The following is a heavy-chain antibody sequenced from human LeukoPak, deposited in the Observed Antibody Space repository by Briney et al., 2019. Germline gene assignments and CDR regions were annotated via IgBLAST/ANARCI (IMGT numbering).Heavy chain of an antibody. Sequence: SETLSLTCTVSGYSISSGYFWGWIRPPPGKGLEWIGTIYNSGSTYYNASLESRATISVDTSKNQFSLKLSSVTAADTAVYYCARAYSSSWYFNWFDPWGQGTLVTVSS. CDR1: GYSISSGYF. CDR3: ARAYSSSWYFNWFDP. V-gene: IGHV4-38-2*02. J-gene: IGHJ5*02. D-gene: IGHD6-13*01. CDR2: IYNSGST.